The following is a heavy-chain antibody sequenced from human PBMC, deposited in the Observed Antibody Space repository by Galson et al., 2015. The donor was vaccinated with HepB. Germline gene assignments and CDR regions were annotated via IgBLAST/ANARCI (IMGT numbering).Heavy chain of an antibody. J-gene: IGHJ6*02. CDR2: ISAYNGNT. Sequence: SVKVSCKASGYTFTSYGISWVRQAPGQGLEWMGWISAYNGNTNYAQKLQGRVTMTTDTSTSTAYMELRSLRSDDTAVYYCAVVGVRGVIKRVTGWYGMDVWCQGTTVTVSS. CDR3: AVVGVRGVIKRVTGWYGMDV. V-gene: IGHV1-18*01. CDR1: GYTFTSYG. D-gene: IGHD3-10*01.